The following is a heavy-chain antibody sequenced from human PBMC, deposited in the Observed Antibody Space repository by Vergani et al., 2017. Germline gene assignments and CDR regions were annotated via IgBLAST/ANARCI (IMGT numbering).Heavy chain of an antibody. V-gene: IGHV4-34*01. J-gene: IGHJ3*01. Sequence: QVQLQQWGAGLLKPSETLSLTCAVYGGSFSGYYWSWIRQPPGKGLEWIGEINHSGSTNYNPSLKSRVTISVDTSKNQFSLKLSSVTAADTAVYYCARDYSSGWYETWGQGTMVTVSS. CDR3: ARDYSSGWYET. D-gene: IGHD6-19*01. CDR1: GGSFSGYY. CDR2: INHSGST.